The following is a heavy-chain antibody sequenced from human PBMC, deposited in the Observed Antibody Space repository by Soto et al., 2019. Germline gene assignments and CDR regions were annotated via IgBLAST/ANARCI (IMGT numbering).Heavy chain of an antibody. CDR1: GFTFDDYA. CDR2: ISWNSGSI. J-gene: IGHJ4*02. V-gene: IGHV3-9*01. CDR3: AKDGGYSSSWSENYFDY. D-gene: IGHD6-13*01. Sequence: EVQLVESGGGLVQPGRSLRLSCAASGFTFDDYAMHWVRQAPGKGLEWVSGISWNSGSIGYADSVKGRFTISRDNAKNYLYLQMNSLRAEGTALYYCAKDGGYSSSWSENYFDYWGQGTLVTVSS.